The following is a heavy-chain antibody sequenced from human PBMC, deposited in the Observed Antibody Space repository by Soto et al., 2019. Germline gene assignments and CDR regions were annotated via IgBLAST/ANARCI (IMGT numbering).Heavy chain of an antibody. J-gene: IGHJ6*02. D-gene: IGHD3-22*01. Sequence: SETLSLTCTVSGGSISSGGYYWSWIRQPPGKGLEWIGYIYYSGSTNYNPSLKSRVTISVDTSKNQFSLKLSSVTAADTAVYYCARDRGYYYDSSGYYRELYYYYGMDVWGQGTTVTVSS. CDR3: ARDRGYYYDSSGYYRELYYYYGMDV. CDR2: IYYSGST. CDR1: GGSISSGGYY. V-gene: IGHV4-61*08.